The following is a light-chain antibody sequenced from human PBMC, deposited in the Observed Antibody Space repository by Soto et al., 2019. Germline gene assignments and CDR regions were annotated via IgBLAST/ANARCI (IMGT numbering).Light chain of an antibody. CDR3: QQSYGTPLT. J-gene: IGKJ4*01. CDR2: AAS. Sequence: DMEMTQSPSSLSAFVGDSVTITCRASQSISNYLNWYQHKPGKVPKLLIYAASSLQSGVATRFSGSGSGTDFTLTINSLEPEDFATYYCQQSYGTPLTFGGGTKIEIK. V-gene: IGKV1-39*01. CDR1: QSISNY.